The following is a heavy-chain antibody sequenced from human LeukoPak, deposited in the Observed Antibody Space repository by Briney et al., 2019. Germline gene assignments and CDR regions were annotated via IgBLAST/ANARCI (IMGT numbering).Heavy chain of an antibody. CDR3: ARWVVAVPAAPPFDY. Sequence: PGGSLRLSCAASGFTFSDYYMSWIRQAPGKGLEWVSYISSSGSTIYYADSVKGRFTISRDNAKNSLYLQMNSLRAEDTAVYYCARWVVAVPAAPPFDYWGQGTLVTVPS. D-gene: IGHD2-2*01. CDR2: ISSSGSTI. CDR1: GFTFSDYY. J-gene: IGHJ4*02. V-gene: IGHV3-11*01.